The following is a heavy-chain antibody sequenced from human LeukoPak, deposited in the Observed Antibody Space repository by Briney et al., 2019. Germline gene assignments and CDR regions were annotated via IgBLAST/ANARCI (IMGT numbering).Heavy chain of an antibody. Sequence: GRSLRLSCAASGFTFTNAWMSWVRQAPGKGLEWVGHIKSNSDGGTTDYAAPVKGSFTISRDDSKNTLYLQMNSLKTEDTAVYYCTTSKFDYWGQGILVTVSS. V-gene: IGHV3-15*01. J-gene: IGHJ4*02. CDR2: IKSNSDGGTT. CDR1: GFTFTNAW. CDR3: TTSKFDY.